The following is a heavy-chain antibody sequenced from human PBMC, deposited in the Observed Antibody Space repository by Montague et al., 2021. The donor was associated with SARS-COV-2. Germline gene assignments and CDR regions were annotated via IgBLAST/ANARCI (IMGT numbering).Heavy chain of an antibody. D-gene: IGHD2-2*01. J-gene: IGHJ4*01. CDR1: GGTMSSNLYS. Sequence: SETLSLTCSVSGGTMSSNLYSWGWVRQPPGKGLEWIGHMSSSGTIYYNPSLMRRVIISLDTSTNQFSLAVSSMTAADTAVYYCASGLVVTAAMGLLLQLWGRGTLVTVSS. CDR2: MSSSGTI. V-gene: IGHV4-39*07. CDR3: ASGLVVTAAMGLLLQL.